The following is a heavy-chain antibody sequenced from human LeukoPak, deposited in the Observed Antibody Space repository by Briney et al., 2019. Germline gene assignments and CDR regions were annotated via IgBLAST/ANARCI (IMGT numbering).Heavy chain of an antibody. Sequence: GGSLRLSCAASGSTFSSYAMSWVRQAPGKGLEWVSAISGSGGSTYYADSVKGRFTISRDNSKNTLYLQMNSLRAEDTAVYYCAKKGAYYDFWSGQSADYYYYYMDVWGKGTTVTVSS. CDR1: GSTFSSYA. V-gene: IGHV3-23*01. CDR2: ISGSGGST. J-gene: IGHJ6*03. D-gene: IGHD3-3*01. CDR3: AKKGAYYDFWSGQSADYYYYYMDV.